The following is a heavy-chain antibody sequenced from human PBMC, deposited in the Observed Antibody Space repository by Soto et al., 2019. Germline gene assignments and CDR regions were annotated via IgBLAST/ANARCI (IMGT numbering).Heavy chain of an antibody. J-gene: IGHJ4*02. CDR3: ARDFGSGTNYFDY. Sequence: SETLSLTCTVSGGSISYYYWSWIRKPPGKGLEWIGYIYYSGSTNYNPSLKSRVTISVDTSKNQFSLKLSSVTAADTAVYYCARDFGSGTNYFDYWGQGTLVTVSS. D-gene: IGHD3-10*01. CDR1: GGSISYYY. V-gene: IGHV4-59*01. CDR2: IYYSGST.